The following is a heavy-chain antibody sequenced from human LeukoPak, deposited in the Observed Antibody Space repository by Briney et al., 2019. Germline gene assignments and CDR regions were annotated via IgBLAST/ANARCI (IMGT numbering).Heavy chain of an antibody. CDR1: GGSFSGYF. CDR2: VNHSGRT. D-gene: IGHD1-26*01. V-gene: IGHV4-34*01. Sequence: SETLSLTCAVYGGSFSGYFWSWIRQPPGKGLEWIGEVNHSGRTNYNPSLKSRVTISVDPSKNQFSLNLRSVTAADTAVFYCAVRIAGANYSDYWGQGTLVTVSS. CDR3: AVRIAGANYSDY. J-gene: IGHJ4*02.